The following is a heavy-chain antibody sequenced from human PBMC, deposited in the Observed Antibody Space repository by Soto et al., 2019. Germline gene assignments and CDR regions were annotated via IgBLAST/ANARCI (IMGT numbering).Heavy chain of an antibody. D-gene: IGHD6-13*01. CDR1: GFSVNYAKMG. CDR2: IFSDDEQ. CDR3: VRSHRLYTSTWYYFDY. Sequence: QVTLKESGPVLVKPAETLTLTCNASGFSVNYAKMGVSWIRQPPGKALEWLADIFSDDEQSYSTSLRSRLTISKDDAKMQLTPPVTNTDPMDSATYYCVRSHRLYTSTWYYFDYWGRGTLVSVSS. J-gene: IGHJ4*01. V-gene: IGHV2-26*01.